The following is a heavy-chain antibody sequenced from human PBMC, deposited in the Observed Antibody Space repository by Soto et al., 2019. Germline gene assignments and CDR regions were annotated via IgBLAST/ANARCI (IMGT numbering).Heavy chain of an antibody. CDR1: GFRFARYW. D-gene: IGHD2-2*01. V-gene: IGHV3-74*01. CDR3: ARRADFDAGSFDA. CDR2: INGEGTTT. Sequence: GGSLRLSCAASGFRFARYWMHWVRQIPGKGLVWVSSINGEGTTTDYADFAKGRFTISRDNARNTLYLQMNRLRDDDTAMYYCARRADFDAGSFDAWGPGTLVTVSS. J-gene: IGHJ5*02.